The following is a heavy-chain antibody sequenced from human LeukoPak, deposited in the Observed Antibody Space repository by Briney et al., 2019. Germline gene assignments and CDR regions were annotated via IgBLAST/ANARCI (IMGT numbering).Heavy chain of an antibody. Sequence: ASVKVSCKTSGYPFRNYDINWVRQATGQGLEWMGSINPHSGKTGYAQKLQGRVTMTTDTSASTAYMELSSLRSEDTAVYYCARLSSHYGDYKVDPWGQGTLVTVSS. D-gene: IGHD4-17*01. CDR2: INPHSGKT. CDR1: GYPFRNYD. CDR3: ARLSSHYGDYKVDP. J-gene: IGHJ5*02. V-gene: IGHV1-8*01.